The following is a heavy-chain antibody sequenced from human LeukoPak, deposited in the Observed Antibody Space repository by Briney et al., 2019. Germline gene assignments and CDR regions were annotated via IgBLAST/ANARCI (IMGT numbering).Heavy chain of an antibody. D-gene: IGHD1-26*01. J-gene: IGHJ3*02. Sequence: GWSLRLSCAASGFTVSSNYMSWVRQAPGKGLEGISIIYSGGSKFYADSVKGRFTITRDNSKNTLYLQRNSLRAEDTGVYYCARGGSYLSAFDIWGQGTMVTVSS. CDR1: GFTVSSNY. CDR2: IYSGGSK. V-gene: IGHV3-53*01. CDR3: ARGGSYLSAFDI.